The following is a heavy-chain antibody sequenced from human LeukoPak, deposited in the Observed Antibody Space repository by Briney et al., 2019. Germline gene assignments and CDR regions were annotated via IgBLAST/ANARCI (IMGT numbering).Heavy chain of an antibody. CDR1: GGSVNSGSYY. CDR2: IYYSGST. CDR3: ARVRGYSYDY. D-gene: IGHD5-18*01. V-gene: IGHV4-61*01. Sequence: SETLSLTCIVSGGSVNSGSYYWSWIRQPPGKPLEGIGYIYYSGSTNYNPSLESRVTLSVDTSKNQFSLKLTSVTAADTAVYYCARVRGYSYDYWGQGTLVTVSS. J-gene: IGHJ4*02.